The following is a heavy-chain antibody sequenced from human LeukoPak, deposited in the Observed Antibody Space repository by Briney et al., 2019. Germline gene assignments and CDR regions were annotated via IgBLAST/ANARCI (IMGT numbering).Heavy chain of an antibody. D-gene: IGHD2-2*01. J-gene: IGHJ4*02. CDR2: ISGSGGNT. CDR3: AKDRSCSSTSCYYVDY. Sequence: GGSLRLSCVGSGFTFSNNPLSWVRQAPGKGLEWVSAISGSGGNTYYADSVRGRFTISRDNSKNTLFLQMNTLRADDTAVYYCAKDRSCSSTSCYYVDYWGQGTLVTVSS. V-gene: IGHV3-23*01. CDR1: GFTFSNNP.